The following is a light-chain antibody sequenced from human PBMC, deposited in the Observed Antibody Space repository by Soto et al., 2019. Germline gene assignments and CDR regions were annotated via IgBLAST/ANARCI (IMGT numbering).Light chain of an antibody. V-gene: IGKV1-5*03. Sequence: DIQMTQSPSTLSASVGDRVTITCRASQSIINWLAWYQQKPGKAPKLLIYRASSLESGVPSRFSGSGSGTEFTLTISSLQPDDFATYYCQQYNSYSPRLTFGGGTKVETK. J-gene: IGKJ4*01. CDR1: QSIINW. CDR2: RAS. CDR3: QQYNSYSPRLT.